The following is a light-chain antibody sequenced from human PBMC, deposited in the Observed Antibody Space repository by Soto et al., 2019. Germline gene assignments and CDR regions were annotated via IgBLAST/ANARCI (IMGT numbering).Light chain of an antibody. V-gene: IGKV3-20*01. CDR3: QQYGSSPLT. J-gene: IGKJ4*01. CDR1: QSVSSSY. CDR2: GAS. Sequence: IVLTQSPGTVSLSPGERATLSCRASQSVSSSYLAWYQQKPGQAPRLLIYGASSRATGIPDKFSGSGSGTDFTLTISRLEPEDFAVYYCQQYGSSPLTFGGGTKVDI.